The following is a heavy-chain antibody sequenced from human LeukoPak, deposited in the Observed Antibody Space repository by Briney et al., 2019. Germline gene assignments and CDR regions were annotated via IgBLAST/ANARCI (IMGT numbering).Heavy chain of an antibody. J-gene: IGHJ4*02. V-gene: IGHV3-48*04. CDR1: GFTFNSYS. CDR3: AREQWRQCSYSSGYHMRYYFDF. Sequence: GGSLRLSCAASGFTFNSYSMNWVRQAPGKGLERVSYISTRSRSIYYADSVKGRFTSSRDNAKNSLYLQMNSLRAADTAVYYCAREQWRQCSYSSGYHMRYYFDFWGQGSVVTVSS. CDR2: ISTRSRSI. D-gene: IGHD3-22*01.